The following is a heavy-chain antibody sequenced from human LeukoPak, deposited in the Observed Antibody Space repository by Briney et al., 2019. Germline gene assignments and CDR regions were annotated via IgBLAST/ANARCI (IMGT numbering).Heavy chain of an antibody. J-gene: IGHJ4*02. CDR3: ARGGFNSYGYFY. V-gene: IGHV4-34*01. CDR1: GGSFSNYY. D-gene: IGHD5-18*01. CDR2: INQSETT. Sequence: SETLSLPCAVYGGSFSNYYWTWIRQSPGKGLEWIGDINQSETTKYNPSFESRLTISVDTSRSQFSLKLTSLTAADTAVYYCARGGFNSYGYFYWGQGILVTVSS.